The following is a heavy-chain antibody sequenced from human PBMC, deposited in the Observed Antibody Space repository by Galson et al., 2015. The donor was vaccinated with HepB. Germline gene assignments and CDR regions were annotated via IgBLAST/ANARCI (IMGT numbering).Heavy chain of an antibody. CDR1: GFTFSNYG. CDR3: AKDPYLYRALAGTMAGFDY. V-gene: IGHV3-30*18. Sequence: SLRLSCAASGFTFSNYGMHWVRQAPGKGLEWVAVISYDGSNKYYADSVKGRFTISRDNSKNTLYLQMNSLKAEDTALYYCAKDPYLYRALAGTMAGFDYWGQGTLATVSS. CDR2: ISYDGSNK. D-gene: IGHD6-19*01. J-gene: IGHJ4*02.